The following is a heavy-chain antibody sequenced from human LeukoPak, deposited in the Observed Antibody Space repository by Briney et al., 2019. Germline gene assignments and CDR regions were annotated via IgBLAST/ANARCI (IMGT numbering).Heavy chain of an antibody. Sequence: GGSLRLSCAASGFTFSSYSVNWVRQAPGKGLEWVSYISSSSTYIYYADSVKGRFTISRDNAKNSLYLQMNSLRAEDTAVYYCAREIVGGTSYWGQRTLVTVSS. J-gene: IGHJ4*02. CDR3: AREIVGGTSY. CDR1: GFTFSSYS. D-gene: IGHD1-26*01. CDR2: ISSSSTYI. V-gene: IGHV3-21*01.